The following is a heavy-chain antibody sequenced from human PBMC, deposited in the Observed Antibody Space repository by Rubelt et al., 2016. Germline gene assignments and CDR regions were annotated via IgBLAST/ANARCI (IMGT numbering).Heavy chain of an antibody. CDR3: ARGGHRDGYNYHFDY. J-gene: IGHJ4*02. D-gene: IGHD5-24*01. CDR2: INHSGST. Sequence: QVQLQQWGAGLLKPSETLSLTCAVYGGSFSGYYWSWIRQPPGKGLEWIGEINHSGSTNYNPSLKSRVTISVDTSKNQYSRKRGSVAAADTAVYYCARGGHRDGYNYHFDYWGQGTLVTVSS. V-gene: IGHV4-34*01. CDR1: GGSFSGYY.